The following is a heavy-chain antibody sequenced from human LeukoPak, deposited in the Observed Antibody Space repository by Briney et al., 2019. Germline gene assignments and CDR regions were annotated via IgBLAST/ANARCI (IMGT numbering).Heavy chain of an antibody. CDR2: INHSGST. Sequence: SETLSLTCAVYGGSFRGYYWSWIRQPPGKGLEWIGEINHSGSTNYNPSLKSRVTISVDTSKNQFSLKLSSVIAADTAMYYCARTPSGSGTYDFDSWGQGTLVIVSS. J-gene: IGHJ4*02. V-gene: IGHV4-34*01. CDR1: GGSFRGYY. CDR3: ARTPSGSGTYDFDS. D-gene: IGHD1-26*01.